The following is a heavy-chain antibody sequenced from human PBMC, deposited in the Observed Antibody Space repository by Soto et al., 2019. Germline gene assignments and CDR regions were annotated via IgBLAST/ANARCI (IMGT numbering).Heavy chain of an antibody. CDR1: GGTFSSYA. D-gene: IGHD2-15*01. Sequence: SVKVSCKASGGTFSSYAISWVRQAPGQGLEWMGGIIPIFGTANYAQKFQGRVTITADESTSTAYVELSSLRSEDTAVYYCARENCSGGSCYSEFYYYHGMDVWGQGTTVTVSS. CDR3: ARENCSGGSCYSEFYYYHGMDV. J-gene: IGHJ6*02. CDR2: IIPIFGTA. V-gene: IGHV1-69*13.